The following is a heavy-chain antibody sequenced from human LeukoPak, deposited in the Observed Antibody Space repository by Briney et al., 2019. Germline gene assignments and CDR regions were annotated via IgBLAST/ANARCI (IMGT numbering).Heavy chain of an antibody. V-gene: IGHV3-66*01. D-gene: IGHD3-22*01. CDR2: IYSGGST. J-gene: IGHJ5*02. CDR1: GFTVSSNY. Sequence: GGSLRLSCAASGFTVSSNYMSRVRQAPGKGLEWVSVIYSGGSTYYADSVKGRFTISRDNSKNTLYLQMNSLRAEDTAVYYCARVRYYDSSGYDPWFDPWGQGTLVTVSS. CDR3: ARVRYYDSSGYDPWFDP.